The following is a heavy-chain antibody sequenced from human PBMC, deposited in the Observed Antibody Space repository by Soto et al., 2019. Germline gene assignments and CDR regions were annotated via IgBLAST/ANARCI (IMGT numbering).Heavy chain of an antibody. CDR3: ASRSSSSWYEAFDI. J-gene: IGHJ3*02. Sequence: GASVKVSCKASGYTFTSYGISWVRQAPGQGLEWMGRISAYNGNTNYAQKLQGRVTMTADTSTSTAYMELRSLRSGDTAVYYCASRSSSSWYEAFDIWGQGTMVTVSS. CDR1: GYTFTSYG. V-gene: IGHV1-18*04. D-gene: IGHD6-13*01. CDR2: ISAYNGNT.